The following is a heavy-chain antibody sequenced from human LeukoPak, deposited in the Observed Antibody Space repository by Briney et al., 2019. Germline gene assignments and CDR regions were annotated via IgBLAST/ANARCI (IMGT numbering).Heavy chain of an antibody. Sequence: SETLPLTCTVSGGSISSYYWSWIRQPPGKGLEWIGYIYFSGSTNYNPSLKSRVTISVDTSKNQFSLKLSSVTAADTAVYYGARDSSGRPLDYWGQGTLVTVSS. CDR3: ARDSSGRPLDY. V-gene: IGHV4-59*01. J-gene: IGHJ4*02. D-gene: IGHD6-19*01. CDR2: IYFSGST. CDR1: GGSISSYY.